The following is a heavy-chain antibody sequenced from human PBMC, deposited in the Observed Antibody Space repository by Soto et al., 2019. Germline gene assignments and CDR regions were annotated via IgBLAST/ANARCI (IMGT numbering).Heavy chain of an antibody. CDR2: IKQDGSEK. J-gene: IGHJ6*02. Sequence: VGSLRLSCAASGFTFSSYWMSWVRQAPGKGLEWVANIKQDGSEKYCVDSVKGRFTISRDNAKNSLYLQMNSLGAEDTAVYYCARDRGYSYGYFYYYGMDVWGQGTTVTVSS. CDR3: ARDRGYSYGYFYYYGMDV. V-gene: IGHV3-7*03. D-gene: IGHD5-18*01. CDR1: GFTFSSYW.